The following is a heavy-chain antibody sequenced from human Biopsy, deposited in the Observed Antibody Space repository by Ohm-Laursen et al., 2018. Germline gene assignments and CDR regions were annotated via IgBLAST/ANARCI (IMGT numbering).Heavy chain of an antibody. V-gene: IGHV4-61*08. CDR2: ISDTGTT. J-gene: IGHJ3*02. CDR3: ARLFRLDDYWNDDPPDGFDI. Sequence: GTLSLTCTVSGGSIGGSGDYWSWIRQPPGKGLEWIGYISDTGTTNYNPSLRGRVAMSVDTSKNQFSLQLTSVTAADTAMFFCARLFRLDDYWNDDPPDGFDIWGQGTMVAVSS. CDR1: GGSIGGSGDY. D-gene: IGHD3-3*01.